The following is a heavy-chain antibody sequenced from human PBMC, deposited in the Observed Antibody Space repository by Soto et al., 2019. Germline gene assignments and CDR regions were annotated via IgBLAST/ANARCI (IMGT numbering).Heavy chain of an antibody. D-gene: IGHD3-10*01. J-gene: IGHJ6*02. V-gene: IGHV1-69*13. CDR1: GGTFSSSA. CDR2: IIPIFGTA. Sequence: ASVKVSCKASGGTFSSSAISWVRQAPGQGLEWMGGIIPIFGTANYAQKFQGRVTITADESTSTAYMELSSLRSEDTAVYYCARLPSDHNITMVRGAPFLDDWGQGTTITGSS. CDR3: ARLPSDHNITMVRGAPFLDD.